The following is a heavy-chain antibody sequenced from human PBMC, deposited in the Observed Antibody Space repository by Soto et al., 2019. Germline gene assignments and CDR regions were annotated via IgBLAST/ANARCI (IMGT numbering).Heavy chain of an antibody. D-gene: IGHD6-13*01. V-gene: IGHV3-15*07. CDR2: IKSKTDGGTT. CDR1: GFTFSNAW. CDR3: TTDPFNPGIIAAAARYYYYGMDV. J-gene: IGHJ6*02. Sequence: PGGSLRLSCAASGFTFSNAWMNWVRQAPGKGLEWVGRIKSKTDGGTTDYAAPVKGRFTISRDDSKNTLYLQMNSLKTEDTAVYYCTTDPFNPGIIAAAARYYYYGMDVWGQGTTVTVSS.